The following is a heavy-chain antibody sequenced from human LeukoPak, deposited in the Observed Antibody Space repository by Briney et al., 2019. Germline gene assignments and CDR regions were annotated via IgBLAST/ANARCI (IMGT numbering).Heavy chain of an antibody. Sequence: ASVKVSCKASGYTFTNYYMHWVRQAPGEGLEWMGIINPRGGSTSCAQKFQGRVTLTRDTSTTTVYMELSSLRSEDTAVYYCARYNSDWYYFDYWGQGSLVTVSS. V-gene: IGHV1-46*01. CDR1: GYTFTNYY. D-gene: IGHD3-9*01. CDR3: ARYNSDWYYFDY. CDR2: INPRGGST. J-gene: IGHJ4*02.